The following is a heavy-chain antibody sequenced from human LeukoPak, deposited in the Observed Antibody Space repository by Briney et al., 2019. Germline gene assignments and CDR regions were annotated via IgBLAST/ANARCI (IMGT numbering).Heavy chain of an antibody. V-gene: IGHV3-33*01. CDR2: IWYDGRNK. J-gene: IGHJ4*02. CDR1: GFTFSSYG. CDR3: ARGEVRGVIKN. Sequence: PGRSLRLSCAASGFTFSSYGMHWVRQAPGKGLEWVAVIWYDGRNKYYADSVKGRFTISRDNSKNTLYLQMNSLRAEDTAVYYCARGEVRGVIKNWGQGTLVTVSS. D-gene: IGHD3-10*01.